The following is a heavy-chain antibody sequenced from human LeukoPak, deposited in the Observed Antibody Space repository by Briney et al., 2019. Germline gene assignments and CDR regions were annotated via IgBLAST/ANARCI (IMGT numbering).Heavy chain of an antibody. Sequence: GGSLRLSCAASGFTFSSYWMHWVRQAPGKGLVWVSRINNDGSSASYADSVKGRFTISRDNAKNTLYLQMNSLRAEDTAVYYCAENYYHSRGYFGYWGRGTLVTVSS. CDR1: GFTFSSYW. CDR3: AENYYHSRGYFGY. CDR2: INNDGSSA. J-gene: IGHJ4*02. D-gene: IGHD3-22*01. V-gene: IGHV3-74*01.